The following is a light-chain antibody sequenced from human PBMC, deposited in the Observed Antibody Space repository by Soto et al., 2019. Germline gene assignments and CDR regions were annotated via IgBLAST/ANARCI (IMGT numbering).Light chain of an antibody. CDR1: QSVSDN. CDR2: GAS. J-gene: IGKJ1*01. CDR3: QQYNNWPPT. V-gene: IGKV3-15*01. Sequence: EIVMTQSPATLSVSPGERVTLSCRASQSVSDNLAWYQQKPGQAPRLLIYGASTGATGIPARFSGSGSGTEFTLTISSLQSEDFPVYYCQQYNNWPPTFGQGTKVEIK.